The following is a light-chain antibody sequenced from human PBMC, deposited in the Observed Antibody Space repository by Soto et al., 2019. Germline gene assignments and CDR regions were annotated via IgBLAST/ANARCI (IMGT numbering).Light chain of an antibody. Sequence: DIQMTPSPSSLSASVLDRVNITCRASQSISSYLNWYQQKPGKAPKLLIYAASSLQSGVPSRFSGSGSGKDFTLTISSLQPEDFATYYCKQSYSTINFGQGTRLEIK. CDR2: AAS. CDR3: KQSYSTIN. CDR1: QSISSY. J-gene: IGKJ5*01. V-gene: IGKV1-39*01.